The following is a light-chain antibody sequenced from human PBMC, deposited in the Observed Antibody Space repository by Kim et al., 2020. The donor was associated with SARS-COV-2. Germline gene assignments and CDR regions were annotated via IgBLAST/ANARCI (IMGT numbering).Light chain of an antibody. J-gene: IGLJ3*02. CDR1: KLRDQF. CDR2: QHS. CDR3: QVWDSRTGVV. V-gene: IGLV3-1*01. Sequence: SYELTQPPSVSVSPGQTASITCSGDKLRDQFTSWYQQKTGQSPVLVIYQHSIRPSGIPERFSGSNSGNTATLTITGTQSMDEADYFCQVWDSRTGVVFGGGTQLTVL.